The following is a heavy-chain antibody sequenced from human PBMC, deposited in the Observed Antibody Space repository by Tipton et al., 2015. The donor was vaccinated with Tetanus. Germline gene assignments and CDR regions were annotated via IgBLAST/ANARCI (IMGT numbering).Heavy chain of an antibody. CDR1: GSSITSTTHY. CDR3: VTNWGSVNYGPDV. D-gene: IGHD7-27*01. J-gene: IGHJ6*02. CDR2: IYYSGST. V-gene: IGHV4-39*01. Sequence: TLSLTCTVSGSSITSTTHYWGWIRQAPGKGLEWIGIIYYSGSTYYNASLRSRVTISVDTSKNQFSLQLRSVTAADTAVYYCVTNWGSVNYGPDVWGQGTTVTVSS.